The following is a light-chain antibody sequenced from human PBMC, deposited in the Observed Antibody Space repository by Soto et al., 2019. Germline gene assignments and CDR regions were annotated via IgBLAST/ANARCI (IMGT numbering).Light chain of an antibody. CDR3: QTSDTGINVV. V-gene: IGLV4-69*01. CDR1: SGHSSYS. CDR2: VNSDGSR. Sequence: QSVLTQSPSASASLGASVKLTCTLSSGHSSYSIAWHQQQPEKGPRYLMKVNSDGSRSKGYGIPDRFSGSSSGTERYLTISSLQSEDEADYYCQTSDTGINVVFGGGTKVTVL. J-gene: IGLJ2*01.